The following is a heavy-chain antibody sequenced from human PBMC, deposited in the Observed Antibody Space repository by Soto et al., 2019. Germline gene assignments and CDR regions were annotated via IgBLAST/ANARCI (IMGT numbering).Heavy chain of an antibody. V-gene: IGHV3-15*01. CDR3: AKDVEGGRLFRRAFAY. CDR1: GFTFSNAW. J-gene: IGHJ4*02. CDR2: IKSKTDGGTT. Sequence: GGSLRLSCAASGFTFSNAWMSWVRQAPGKGLEWVGRIKSKTDGGTTDYAAPVKGRFTISRDDSKNTLYLQMNSLRAEDTAVYYCAKDVEGGRLFRRAFAYWGQGT. D-gene: IGHD2-21*01.